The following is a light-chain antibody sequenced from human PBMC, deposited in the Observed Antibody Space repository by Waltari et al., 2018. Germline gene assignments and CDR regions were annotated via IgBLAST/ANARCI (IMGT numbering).Light chain of an antibody. CDR2: LGS. Sequence: DIVMTQSPLSLPVTPGEPASISCRSTQSLLYSNGYNYLDWYLQKPGQSPQLLIYLGSNRASGVPDRFSGSGSGTDFTLKISRVEAEDVGVYYCMQTLQSPYTFGQGTKLESK. CDR3: MQTLQSPYT. CDR1: QSLLYSNGYNY. V-gene: IGKV2-28*01. J-gene: IGKJ2*01.